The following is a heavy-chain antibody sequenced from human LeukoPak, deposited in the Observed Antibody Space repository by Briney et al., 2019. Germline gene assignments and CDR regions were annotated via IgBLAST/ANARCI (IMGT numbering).Heavy chain of an antibody. J-gene: IGHJ4*01. CDR3: ARRTSTGYFDY. CDR1: GYTFTDYG. V-gene: IGHV1-18*01. CDR2: ISADNGIT. Sequence: AASVPVSCKATGYTFTDYGMSWVRQAPGQGLEWMGWISADNGITNYPQKLQGRVTMTTDTSTSTAYMDLRSLRSDDTAVYYCARRTSTGYFDYWGQGTLVTVSS. D-gene: IGHD1-1*01.